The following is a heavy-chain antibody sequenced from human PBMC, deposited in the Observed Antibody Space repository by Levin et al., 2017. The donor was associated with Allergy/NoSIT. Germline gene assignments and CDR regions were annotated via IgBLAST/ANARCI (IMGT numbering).Heavy chain of an antibody. Sequence: GGSLRLSCTASGFRFGDYAMSWFRQAPGKGLEWVGFIRMTEYGGTTEYSDSVKDRFFISREDSKSITYLHMNSLKTEDTAVYYCTRARFGDFIYYYMDVWGNGTAVTVSS. CDR2: IRMTEYGGTT. J-gene: IGHJ6*03. V-gene: IGHV3-49*01. CDR3: TRARFGDFIYYYMDV. D-gene: IGHD3-10*01. CDR1: GFRFGDYA.